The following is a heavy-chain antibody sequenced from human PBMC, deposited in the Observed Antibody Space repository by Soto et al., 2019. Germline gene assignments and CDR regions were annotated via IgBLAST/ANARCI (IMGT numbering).Heavy chain of an antibody. CDR2: MNPNSGNT. V-gene: IGHV1-8*01. CDR1: GYTFTSYD. Sequence: ASVKVSCKASGYTFTSYDINWVRQATGQGLEWMGWMNPNSGNTGYAQKFQGRVTMTRNTSISTAYMELSSLRSEDTAVYYCARVRYSGYDYFSYYYYMDVWGKGTTVTVSS. D-gene: IGHD5-12*01. CDR3: ARVRYSGYDYFSYYYYMDV. J-gene: IGHJ6*03.